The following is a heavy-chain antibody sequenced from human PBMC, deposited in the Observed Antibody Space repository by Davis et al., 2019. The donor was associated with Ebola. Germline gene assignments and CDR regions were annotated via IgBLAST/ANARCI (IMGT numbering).Heavy chain of an antibody. V-gene: IGHV3-30*03. CDR3: ARDFSPDSSGSGY. CDR2: ISYDGSDK. J-gene: IGHJ4*02. CDR1: EFTFSTYG. D-gene: IGHD3-22*01. Sequence: LKISCAASEFTFSTYGMHWVRQAPGKGLEWVAVISYDGSDKYYADSVKGRFTISRDNSKNTLYLQVNSLRAEDTAVYYCARDFSPDSSGSGYWGQGTLVTVSS.